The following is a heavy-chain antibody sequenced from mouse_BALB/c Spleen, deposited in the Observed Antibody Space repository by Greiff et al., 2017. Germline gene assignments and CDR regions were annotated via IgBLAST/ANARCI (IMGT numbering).Heavy chain of an antibody. CDR2: ISSGGSYT. Sequence: EVQLQESGGGLVKPGGSLKLSCAASGFTFSSYAMSWVRQSPEKRLEWVAEISSGGSYTYYPDTVTGRFTISRDNAKNTLYLEMSSLRSEDTAMYYCARGTGTEDMDYWGQGTSVTVSS. V-gene: IGHV5-9-4*01. J-gene: IGHJ4*01. D-gene: IGHD3-3*01. CDR3: ARGTGTEDMDY. CDR1: GFTFSSYA.